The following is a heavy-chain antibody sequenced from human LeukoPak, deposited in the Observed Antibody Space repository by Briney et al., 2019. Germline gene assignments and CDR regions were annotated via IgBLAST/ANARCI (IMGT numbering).Heavy chain of an antibody. CDR2: IYYSGST. J-gene: IGHJ4*02. CDR3: ARARFTMIVVVRGNYFDY. V-gene: IGHV4-30-4*07. Sequence: KSSETLSLTCAVSGGSISSGGYSWSWIRQPPGKGLEWIGYIYYSGSTYYNPSLKSRVTISVDTSKNQFSLKLSSVTAADTAVYYCARARFTMIVVVRGNYFDYWGQGTLVTVSS. CDR1: GGSISSGGYS. D-gene: IGHD3-22*01.